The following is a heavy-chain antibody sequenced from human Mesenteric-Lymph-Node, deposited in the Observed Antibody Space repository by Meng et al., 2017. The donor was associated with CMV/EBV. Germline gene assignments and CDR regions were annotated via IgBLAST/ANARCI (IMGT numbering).Heavy chain of an antibody. Sequence: GESLKISCAASGFIFSSYGMHWVRQAPGKGLEWVAFIKYDGNSKYYADSVKGRFSISRDNSKNTLYVQVNSLRPEDTAVYYCARDLAAGTFDPWGQGTLVTVSS. CDR3: ARDLAAGTFDP. CDR1: GFIFSSYG. J-gene: IGHJ5*02. V-gene: IGHV3-30*02. CDR2: IKYDGNSK. D-gene: IGHD6-13*01.